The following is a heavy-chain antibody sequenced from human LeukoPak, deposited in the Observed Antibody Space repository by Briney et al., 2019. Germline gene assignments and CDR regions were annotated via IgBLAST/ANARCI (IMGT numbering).Heavy chain of an antibody. CDR1: GYTFTSYY. Sequence: ASVKVSCKASGYTFTSYYMHWVRQAPGQGLEWMGIINPSGGSTSYAQKFQGRVTTTRDMSTSTVYMELSSLRSEDTAVYYCARGVVVTAISSHDAFDIWGQGTMVTVSS. D-gene: IGHD2-21*02. CDR2: INPSGGST. V-gene: IGHV1-46*01. CDR3: ARGVVVTAISSHDAFDI. J-gene: IGHJ3*02.